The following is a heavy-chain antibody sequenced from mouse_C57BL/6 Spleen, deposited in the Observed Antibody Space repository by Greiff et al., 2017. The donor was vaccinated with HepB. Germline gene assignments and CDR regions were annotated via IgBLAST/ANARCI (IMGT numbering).Heavy chain of an antibody. CDR1: GYTFTGYW. V-gene: IGHV1-9*01. CDR3: ARKGDYYGSSPSWFAY. CDR2: ILPGSGST. D-gene: IGHD1-1*01. J-gene: IGHJ3*01. Sequence: QVQLQQSGAELMKPGASVKPSCKATGYTFTGYWIEWVKQRPGHGLEWIGEILPGSGSTNYNEKFKGKATFTADTSSNTAYMQLSSLTTEDSAIYYCARKGDYYGSSPSWFAYWGQGTLVTVSA.